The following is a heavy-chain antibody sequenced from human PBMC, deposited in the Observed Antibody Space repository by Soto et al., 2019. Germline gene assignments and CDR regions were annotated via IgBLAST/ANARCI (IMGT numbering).Heavy chain of an antibody. D-gene: IGHD2-15*01. CDR3: ATGPARVVTIGSDY. CDR1: GYTLTELS. Sequence: GASVKVSCKVSGYTLTELSMHWVRQAPGKGLEWMGGFDPEDGETIYAQKFQGRVTMTEDTSTDTAYMELSSLRSEDTAVYYCATGPARVVTIGSDYWGQGTLVTVSS. CDR2: FDPEDGET. V-gene: IGHV1-24*01. J-gene: IGHJ4*02.